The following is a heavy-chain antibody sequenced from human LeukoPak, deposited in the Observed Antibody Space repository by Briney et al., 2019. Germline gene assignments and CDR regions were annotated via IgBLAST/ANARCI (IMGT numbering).Heavy chain of an antibody. D-gene: IGHD2-15*01. CDR2: IYGGGST. Sequence: PGGSLRLSCAASGFIFSAEYLAWVRQAPGKGLEWMSVIYGGGSTYFSASVTGPFTISRDNSKDVLYLDMHSLAVEDTAVYYCARLLPASRHYFDYWGQGTPVTVSS. CDR1: GFIFSAEY. J-gene: IGHJ4*02. V-gene: IGHV3-53*01. CDR3: ARLLPASRHYFDY.